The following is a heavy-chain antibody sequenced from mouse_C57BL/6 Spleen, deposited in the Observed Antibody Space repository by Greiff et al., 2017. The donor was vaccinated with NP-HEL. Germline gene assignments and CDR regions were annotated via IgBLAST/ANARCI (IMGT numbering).Heavy chain of an antibody. CDR3: ARGITTVVADAMDY. Sequence: VQLQQSGPELVKPGASVKISCKASGYTFTDYYMNWVKQSHGKSLEWIGDINPNNGGTSYNQKFKGKATLTVDKSSSTAYMELRSLTSEDSAVYYCARGITTVVADAMDYWGQGTSVTVSS. J-gene: IGHJ4*01. CDR1: GYTFTDYY. D-gene: IGHD1-1*01. CDR2: INPNNGGT. V-gene: IGHV1-26*01.